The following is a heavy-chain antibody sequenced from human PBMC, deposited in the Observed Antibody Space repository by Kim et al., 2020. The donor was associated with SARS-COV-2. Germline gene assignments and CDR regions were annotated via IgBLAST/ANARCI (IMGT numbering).Heavy chain of an antibody. V-gene: IGHV4-30-4*01. CDR3: ARAFIVVVPAATPGDAFDI. J-gene: IGHJ3*02. CDR2: IYYSGST. CDR1: GGSISSGDYY. Sequence: SETLSLTCTVSGGSISSGDYYWSWIRQPPGKGLEWIGYIYYSGSTYYNPSLKSRVTISVDTSKNQFSLKLSSVTAADTAVYYCARAFIVVVPAATPGDAFDIWGQGTMVTVSS. D-gene: IGHD2-2*01.